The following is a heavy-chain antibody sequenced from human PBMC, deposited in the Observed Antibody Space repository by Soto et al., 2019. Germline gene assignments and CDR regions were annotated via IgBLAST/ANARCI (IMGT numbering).Heavy chain of an antibody. CDR2: ISGTGLTT. J-gene: IGHJ4*02. D-gene: IGHD2-8*01. V-gene: IGHV3-48*03. CDR3: AIGGVY. Sequence: AGSLSLCSAASGFNLGTYDMNWIRQAPGGGLEWIAFISGTGLTTYYADSAWPRFTISRDNSQGALFLQMDSLSVDDSGIYFCAIGGVYWGQGGPVTVSS. CDR1: GFNLGTYD.